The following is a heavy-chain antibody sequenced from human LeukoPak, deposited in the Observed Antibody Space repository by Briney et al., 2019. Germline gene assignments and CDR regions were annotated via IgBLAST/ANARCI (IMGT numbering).Heavy chain of an antibody. CDR2: IYHSGST. V-gene: IGHV4-38-2*01. Sequence: SDTLSLTCAVSGYSISSGYYWGWTRQPPGKGLEWIGRIYHSGSTYYNPSLKSRVTISVDTSKNQFSLKLSSVTAADTAVYYCARGEDGYNSFYYYYYMDVWGKGTTVTVSS. J-gene: IGHJ6*03. CDR1: GYSISSGYY. CDR3: ARGEDGYNSFYYYYYMDV. D-gene: IGHD5-24*01.